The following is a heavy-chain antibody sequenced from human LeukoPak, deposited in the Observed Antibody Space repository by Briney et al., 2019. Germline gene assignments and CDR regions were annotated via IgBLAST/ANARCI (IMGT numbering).Heavy chain of an antibody. J-gene: IGHJ4*02. V-gene: IGHV1-2*02. CDR1: GYTFTGYY. Sequence: ASVKVSCKASGYTFTGYYMHWVRQAPGQGLEWMGWINPNSGGTNYAQEFQGRVTMTRDTSISTAYMELSRLRSDDTAVYYCARDHMITFGGVIAGLVYFDYWGQGTLVTVSS. CDR3: ARDHMITFGGVIAGLVYFDY. D-gene: IGHD3-16*02. CDR2: INPNSGGT.